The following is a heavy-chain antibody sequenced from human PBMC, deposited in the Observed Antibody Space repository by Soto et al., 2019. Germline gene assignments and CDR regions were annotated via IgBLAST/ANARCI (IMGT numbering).Heavy chain of an antibody. J-gene: IGHJ5*02. Sequence: PGESLKISCEASGYSFSTYWIGWVRQMPGKGLEWVGLIYAANSETRYSPSFQGQVTLSVDKSINTAYLQWSSLKASDTAIYYCGRPPPPPANNGYLDPLGKGTLVTVPS. CDR2: IYAANSET. D-gene: IGHD1-7*01. CDR1: GYSFSTYW. CDR3: GRPPPPPANNGYLDP. V-gene: IGHV5-51*01.